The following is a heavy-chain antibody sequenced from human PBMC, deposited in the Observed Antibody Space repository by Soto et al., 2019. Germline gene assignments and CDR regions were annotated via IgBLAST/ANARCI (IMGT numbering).Heavy chain of an antibody. D-gene: IGHD3-16*01. CDR1: GGSISSSSYY. CDR2: IYYSGST. J-gene: IGHJ4*02. V-gene: IGHV4-39*01. CDR3: ARQGFEGFDY. Sequence: QLQLQESGPGLVKPSETLSLTCSVSGGSISSSSYYWGWIRQPPGKGLEWIGSIYYSGSTYHNPSLKSRVAISIDTSKNQFSLKLTSVTAADTAVYYCARQGFEGFDYWGQGTLGTVSS.